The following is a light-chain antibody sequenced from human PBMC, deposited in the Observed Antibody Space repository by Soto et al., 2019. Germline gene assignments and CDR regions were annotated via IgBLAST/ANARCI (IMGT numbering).Light chain of an antibody. Sequence: QSALTQPASVSGSPGQSITISCTGTSSDFGNYNLVSWYQQHPGKVPKLILFEVNKRPSGVSGRFSGSKSGNTASLTISGLQAEDEADYYCNSHTSSGFRVFGTGTKLTVL. J-gene: IGLJ1*01. CDR3: NSHTSSGFRV. CDR1: SSDFGNYNL. CDR2: EVN. V-gene: IGLV2-14*02.